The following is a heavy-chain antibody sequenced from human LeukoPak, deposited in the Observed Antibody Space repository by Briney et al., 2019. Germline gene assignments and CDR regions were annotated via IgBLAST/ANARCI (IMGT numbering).Heavy chain of an antibody. CDR1: GGSFSGYY. Sequence: SETLSLTCAVYGGSFSGYYWSWIRQPPGKGLEWSGEINHSGSTNYHPSLKSRVTISVDTSKNQFSLKLSSVTAADTAVYYCAGMTTVTTLFYYYYGMDVWGQGTTVTVSS. CDR3: AGMTTVTTLFYYYYGMDV. J-gene: IGHJ6*02. CDR2: INHSGST. D-gene: IGHD4-17*01. V-gene: IGHV4-34*01.